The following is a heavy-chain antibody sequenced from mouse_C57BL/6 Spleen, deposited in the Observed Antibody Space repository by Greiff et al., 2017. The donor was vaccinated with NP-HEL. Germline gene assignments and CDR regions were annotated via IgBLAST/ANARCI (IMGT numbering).Heavy chain of an antibody. CDR2: IYPGDGDT. CDR1: GYAFSSSW. D-gene: IGHD1-1*01. V-gene: IGHV1-82*01. J-gene: IGHJ2*01. CDR3: ARGEDYYGSSLFDY. Sequence: VQLQQSGPELVKPGASVKISCKASGYAFSSSWMNWVKQRPGKGLEWIGRIYPGDGDTNYNGKFKGKATLTADKSSSTAYMQLSSLTSEDSAVYFCARGEDYYGSSLFDYWGQGTTLTVSS.